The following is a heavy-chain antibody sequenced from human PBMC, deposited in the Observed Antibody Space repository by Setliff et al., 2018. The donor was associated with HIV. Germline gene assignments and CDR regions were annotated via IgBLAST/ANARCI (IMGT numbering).Heavy chain of an antibody. D-gene: IGHD6-19*01. CDR1: GFTFSNYA. V-gene: IGHV3-23*01. CDR3: GAGPPYYYYMDV. CDR2: SGAST. Sequence: HPGGSLRLSCAASGFTFSNYAMSWVRQAPGKGLEWVSHSGASTYDADSVKGRFTITRDNSKNTLYLQMNSLRADDTAVYYCGAGPPYYYYMDVWGKGTTVTVS. J-gene: IGHJ6*03.